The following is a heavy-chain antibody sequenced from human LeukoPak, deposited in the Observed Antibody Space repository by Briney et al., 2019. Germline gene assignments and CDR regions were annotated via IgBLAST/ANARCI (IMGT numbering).Heavy chain of an antibody. D-gene: IGHD3-10*01. CDR2: IIPIFGTA. CDR3: ARDPAGSGSGAPANHWFDP. CDR1: GGTFSSYA. J-gene: IGHJ5*02. Sequence: SVKVSCKASGGTFSSYAISWVRQAPGQGLEWMGGIIPIFGTANYAQKFQGRVTITADESTSTAYMELSSLRSDDTAVYYCARDPAGSGSGAPANHWFDPWGQGTLVTVSS. V-gene: IGHV1-69*13.